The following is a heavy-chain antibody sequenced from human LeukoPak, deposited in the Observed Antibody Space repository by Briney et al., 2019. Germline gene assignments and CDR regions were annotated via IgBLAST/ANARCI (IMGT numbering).Heavy chain of an antibody. V-gene: IGHV5-51*01. CDR1: GYSFTNYW. CDR3: ARSSQYCSGRSCYFYY. Sequence: GESLKISCKGSGYSFTNYWIGWVRQMPGKGLEWMGIIYPGDSDTRYSPSFQGQVTISADKSISTAYLQWSSLEASDTATYYCARSSQYCSGRSCYFYYWGQGTLVTVSS. J-gene: IGHJ4*02. D-gene: IGHD2-15*01. CDR2: IYPGDSDT.